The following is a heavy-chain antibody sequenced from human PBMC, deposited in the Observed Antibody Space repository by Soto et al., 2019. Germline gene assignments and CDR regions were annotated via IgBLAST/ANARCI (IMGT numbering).Heavy chain of an antibody. V-gene: IGHV3-30-3*01. CDR3: ARDETIEGYDFWSGYTDY. D-gene: IGHD3-3*01. CDR2: ISYDGSNK. J-gene: IGHJ4*02. Sequence: GESLKISCAASGFTFSSYAMHWVRQAPGKGLEWVAVISYDGSNKYYADSVKGRFTISRDNSKNTLYLQMNSLRAEDTAVYYCARDETIEGYDFWSGYTDYWGQGTLVTVSS. CDR1: GFTFSSYA.